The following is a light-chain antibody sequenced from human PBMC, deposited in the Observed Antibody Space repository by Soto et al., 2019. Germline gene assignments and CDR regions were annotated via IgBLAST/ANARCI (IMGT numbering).Light chain of an antibody. CDR3: QQYSYWPPYT. V-gene: IGKV3-15*01. CDR1: QGVSTN. Sequence: EIVMTQSPATLSVSPGETATLSCRASQGVSTNLAWYQHKPGQAPRLLIHGASTRATGVPDRFSGSGSGAEFTLTISSLQSEDLAVYYCQQYSYWPPYTFGQGTKLEI. J-gene: IGKJ2*01. CDR2: GAS.